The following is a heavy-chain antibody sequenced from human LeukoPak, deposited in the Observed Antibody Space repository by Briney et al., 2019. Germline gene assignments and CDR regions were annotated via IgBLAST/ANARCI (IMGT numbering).Heavy chain of an antibody. D-gene: IGHD5-18*01. V-gene: IGHV1-2*02. CDR1: GYTFTGYY. CDR2: INPNSGGT. Sequence: ASVKVSCKASGYTFTGYYMHWVRQAPGQGLEWMGWINPNSGGTNYAQKFQGRVTVTSDTSITTAYMELSRLTSDDTAIYYCARFIQLSDRGWFDPWAQGTLVTVSS. J-gene: IGHJ5*02. CDR3: ARFIQLSDRGWFDP.